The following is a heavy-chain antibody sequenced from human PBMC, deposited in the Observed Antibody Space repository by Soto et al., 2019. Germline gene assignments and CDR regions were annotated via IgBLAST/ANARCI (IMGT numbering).Heavy chain of an antibody. D-gene: IGHD6-19*01. CDR2: IYYSGST. CDR3: AGPAASSGWYGGLDV. Sequence: PSETLSLTCTVSGGSISSYYWSWIRQPPGKGLEWIGYIYYSGSTNYNPSLKSRVTISVDTSKNQFSLKLSSVTAADTAVYYCAGPAASSGWYGGLDVWGQGTLVTVSS. J-gene: IGHJ6*02. V-gene: IGHV4-59*08. CDR1: GGSISSYY.